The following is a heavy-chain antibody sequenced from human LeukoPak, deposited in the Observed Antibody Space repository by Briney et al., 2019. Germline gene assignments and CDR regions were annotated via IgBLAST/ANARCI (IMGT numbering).Heavy chain of an antibody. CDR1: GYTLTELS. Sequence: ASVKVSCKVSGYTLTELSMHWVRQAPGKGLEWMGGFDPEDGETIYAQKFQGRVTMTEDTSTDTAYMELSSLRSEDTAVYYCARENLWFGELDYYYYYMDVWGKGTTVTVSS. CDR3: ARENLWFGELDYYYYYMDV. J-gene: IGHJ6*03. CDR2: FDPEDGET. D-gene: IGHD3-10*01. V-gene: IGHV1-24*01.